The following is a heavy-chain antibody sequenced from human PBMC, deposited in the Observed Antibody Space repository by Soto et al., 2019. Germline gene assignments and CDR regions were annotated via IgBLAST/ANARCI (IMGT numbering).Heavy chain of an antibody. D-gene: IGHD6-25*01. V-gene: IGHV1-69*12. CDR2: IVPIFGAA. J-gene: IGHJ1*01. Sequence: QVQLVQSGAEVKKPGSSVKVACKASGGTFSSYTISWVRQAPGQGLEWMGGIVPIFGAANYAQKFQGRVTSSADESTSTAYRELSSLRSEDTAVYYCTREGGGTAYFHHWGQGTLVTVSS. CDR1: GGTFSSYT. CDR3: TREGGGTAYFHH.